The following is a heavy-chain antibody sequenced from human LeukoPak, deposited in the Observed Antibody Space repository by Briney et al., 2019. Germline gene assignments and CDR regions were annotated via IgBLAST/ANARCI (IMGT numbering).Heavy chain of an antibody. Sequence: GGSLRLSCAASGFTFSSYSMNWVRQAPGKGLEWVSSISSSSSYIYYADSVKGRFTISRDNAKNSLYLQMNSLRAEDTAVYYCARVKKRSYSYYYGMDVWGQGTTVAVSS. CDR1: GFTFSSYS. CDR2: ISSSSSYI. CDR3: ARVKKRSYSYYYGMDV. V-gene: IGHV3-21*01. J-gene: IGHJ6*02. D-gene: IGHD1-26*01.